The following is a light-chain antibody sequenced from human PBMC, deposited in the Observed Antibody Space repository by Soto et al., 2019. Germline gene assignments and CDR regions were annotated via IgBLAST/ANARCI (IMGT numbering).Light chain of an antibody. CDR3: KSYAGSNTYV. CDR1: KSEIGVYDF. V-gene: IGLV2-8*01. CDR2: EVV. Sequence: QSVLTQPPSAPGSPGQPVTISCTGTKSEIGVYDFVSWYQHHPGKAPRLIIYEVVQRPSGVPDRFSGSKSGNTATLTDSGLQAADEADYFCKSYAGSNTYVFGSGTKVTGL. J-gene: IGLJ1*01.